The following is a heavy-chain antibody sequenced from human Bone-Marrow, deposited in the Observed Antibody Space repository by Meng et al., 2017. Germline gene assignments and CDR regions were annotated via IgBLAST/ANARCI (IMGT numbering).Heavy chain of an antibody. CDR1: GFTFDDYG. Sequence: GESLKISCAASGFTFDDYGMSWVRQAPGKGLEWVSGINWNGGSTGYADSVKGRFTISRDNAKNSLYLQMNSLRAEDTALHYCAREGYSYGNGMDVWGQGTMVTVSS. CDR2: INWNGGST. V-gene: IGHV3-20*04. D-gene: IGHD5-18*01. CDR3: AREGYSYGNGMDV. J-gene: IGHJ6*02.